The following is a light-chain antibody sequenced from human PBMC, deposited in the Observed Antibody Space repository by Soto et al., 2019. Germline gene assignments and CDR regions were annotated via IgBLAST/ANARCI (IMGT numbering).Light chain of an antibody. CDR3: QQANSFPIT. J-gene: IGKJ5*01. CDR1: QGIGTW. CDR2: GAS. Sequence: IQLTQSPSSVSASVGDRVTITCRASQGIGTWLAWYQQKAGKAPNLLIFGASNLHSGVPSRFSGSGSGTNFTLTISSLQPDDFATYYCQQANSFPITFGQGTRVEIK. V-gene: IGKV1-12*01.